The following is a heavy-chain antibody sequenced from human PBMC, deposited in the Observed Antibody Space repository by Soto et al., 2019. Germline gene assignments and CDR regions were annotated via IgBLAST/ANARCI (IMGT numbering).Heavy chain of an antibody. CDR3: ARDFEYSSSFTNYGMDV. D-gene: IGHD6-6*01. CDR1: GYTFTSYG. Sequence: ASVKVSCKASGYTFTSYGISWVRQAPGQGLEWMGWISAYNGNTNYAQKLQGRVTMTTDTSTSTAYMELRSLRSDDTAVYYCARDFEYSSSFTNYGMDVWGQGTTVTVS. CDR2: ISAYNGNT. J-gene: IGHJ6*02. V-gene: IGHV1-18*01.